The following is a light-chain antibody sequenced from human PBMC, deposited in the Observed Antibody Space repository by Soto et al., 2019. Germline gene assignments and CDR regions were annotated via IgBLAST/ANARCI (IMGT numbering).Light chain of an antibody. J-gene: IGKJ5*01. CDR3: QLSQQRSDWPPIT. Sequence: DIQITQSPSSLSASVGCRVTITCLASQSISSWLAWYQQKPGKAPKRLIYAASSLQSGVPSRFSGSGSGTDFTLTISSLEPEDFAVYYCQLSQQRSDWPPITFGQGTRLEIK. CDR2: AAS. CDR1: QSISSW. V-gene: IGKV1-5*01.